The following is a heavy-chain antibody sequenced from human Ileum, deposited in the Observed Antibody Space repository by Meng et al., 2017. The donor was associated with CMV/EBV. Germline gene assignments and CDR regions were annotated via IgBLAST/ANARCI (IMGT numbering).Heavy chain of an antibody. D-gene: IGHD6-19*01. V-gene: IGHV3-23*01. CDR2: ISGSGDRT. CDR3: AKEYSGGWPFNS. Sequence: LLVSGGELIKPGGSLGLSCAAFGFTFNTYAMTWFRQAPGKGLEWVSGISGSGDRTYYADSVKGRFTISRDNSKNTLYLQMNSLSAEDTAIYYCAKEYSGGWPFNSWGRGSLVTVSS. J-gene: IGHJ5*01. CDR1: GFTFNTYA.